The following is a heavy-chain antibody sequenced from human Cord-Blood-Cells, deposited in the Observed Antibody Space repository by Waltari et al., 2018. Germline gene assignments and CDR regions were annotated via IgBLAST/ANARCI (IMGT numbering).Heavy chain of an antibody. Sequence: QVQQVQSGAEVKKPGASVTVSCKASGYTFTGYYMPWVRQAPGQGLEWMGWINPNSGGTNYAQKCQGRVTMTRDTSISTAYMELSRLRSDDTAVYYCARDDAGKDYWGQGTLVTVSS. CDR1: GYTFTGYY. J-gene: IGHJ4*02. CDR3: ARDDAGKDY. CDR2: INPNSGGT. V-gene: IGHV1-2*02. D-gene: IGHD6-13*01.